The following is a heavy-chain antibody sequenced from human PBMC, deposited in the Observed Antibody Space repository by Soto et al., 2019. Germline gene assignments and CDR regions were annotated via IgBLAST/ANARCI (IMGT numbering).Heavy chain of an antibody. J-gene: IGHJ5*02. Sequence: GGSLRLSCAASGFTVSSNYMSWVRQAPGKGLEWVSVIYSGGSTYYADSVRGRFTISRDNAKNSVYLQMDSLRVEDTAVYYCAREGALKPFSSWGQGALVTVSS. V-gene: IGHV3-53*01. CDR3: AREGALKPFSS. CDR1: GFTVSSNY. CDR2: IYSGGST.